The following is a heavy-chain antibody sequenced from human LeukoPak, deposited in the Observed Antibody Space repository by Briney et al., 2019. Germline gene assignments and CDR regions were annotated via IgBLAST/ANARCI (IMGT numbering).Heavy chain of an antibody. J-gene: IGHJ4*02. V-gene: IGHV3-30*18. CDR2: ISYDGDNK. CDR1: GFTFSGYG. Sequence: GGSLRLSCAASGFTFSGYGMHWVRQAPGKGLEWVAVISYDGDNKYYADSLKGRFTISRDNSKNTLYVQMNSLRAEDTAVYYCAKGGRWDLPTGGFDYWGQGTVVTVSS. D-gene: IGHD1-26*01. CDR3: AKGGRWDLPTGGFDY.